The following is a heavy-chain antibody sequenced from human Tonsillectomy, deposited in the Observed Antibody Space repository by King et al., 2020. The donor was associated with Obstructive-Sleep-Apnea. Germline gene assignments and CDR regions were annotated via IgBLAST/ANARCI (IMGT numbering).Heavy chain of an antibody. CDR2: IYHDEST. Sequence: VPLQESGPGLVKPSGTLSLTCAVSGGSISSINWWSWVRQPPGKGLEWIGEIYHDESTNYNPSLESRVTISVDKSKNQFSLRRTSVTAADTAVYYCARTYDTSGYFDWWGQGTLVTVSS. V-gene: IGHV4-4*02. CDR1: GGSISSINW. J-gene: IGHJ5*01. CDR3: ARTYDTSGYFDW. D-gene: IGHD3-22*01.